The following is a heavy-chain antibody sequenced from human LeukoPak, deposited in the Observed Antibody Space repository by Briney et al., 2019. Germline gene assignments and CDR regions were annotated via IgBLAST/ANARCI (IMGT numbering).Heavy chain of an antibody. CDR1: GFTFSSYA. V-gene: IGHV3-23*01. CDR2: ISGSGGST. J-gene: IGHJ4*02. CDR3: AKEAVVDMYSSSWYDY. D-gene: IGHD6-13*01. Sequence: GGSLRLSCAASGFTFSSYAMSWVRQAPGKGLEWVSAISGSGGSTYYADSVKGRFTISRDNSKNTLYLQMNSLRAEDTAVYYCAKEAVVDMYSSSWYDYWGQGTLVTVSS.